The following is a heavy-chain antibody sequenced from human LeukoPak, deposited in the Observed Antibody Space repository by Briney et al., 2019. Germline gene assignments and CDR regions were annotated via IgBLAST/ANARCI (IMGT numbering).Heavy chain of an antibody. CDR1: GGSISSYY. CDR2: IYTSGST. CDR3: ARWGEHSALRVHALDI. V-gene: IGHV4-4*07. D-gene: IGHD3-10*01. J-gene: IGHJ3*02. Sequence: SETLSLTCTVSGGSISSYYWSWIRQPAGKGLEWIGRIYTSGSTNYNPSLKSRVTMSVDTSKNQFSLKLSSVTAADTAVYYCARWGEHSALRVHALDIWGQGTVVTVSS.